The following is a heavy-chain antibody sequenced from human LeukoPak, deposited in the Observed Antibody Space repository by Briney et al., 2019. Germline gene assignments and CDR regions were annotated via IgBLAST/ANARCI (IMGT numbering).Heavy chain of an antibody. J-gene: IGHJ4*02. D-gene: IGHD1-7*01. V-gene: IGHV3-30*18. CDR2: ISYDGSDK. Sequence: GGSLRLSCAASGFTFDNYGMHWVRQAPGKGLEWVAIISYDGSDKYYADSVKGRFTISRDNSKNTLYLQMNSLRAEDTAVYYCAKVRVVFNWNYAYYFDSWGQGTLVTVSS. CDR3: AKVRVVFNWNYAYYFDS. CDR1: GFTFDNYG.